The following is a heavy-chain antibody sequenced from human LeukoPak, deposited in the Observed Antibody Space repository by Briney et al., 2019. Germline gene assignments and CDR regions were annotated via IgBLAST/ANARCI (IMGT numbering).Heavy chain of an antibody. CDR2: INQDGGQK. V-gene: IGHV3-7*01. D-gene: IGHD5-12*01. CDR1: GFTFSSSW. J-gene: IGHJ4*02. CDR3: ATNTRAYEVLLAY. Sequence: PGGSLRLSCAASGFTFSSSWMIWARQAPGKGIKWVANINQDGGQKYYLDSVKGRFTISRDNADNSLYLQMDGLRAEDTAVYYCATNTRAYEVLLAYWGQGTLVTVSS.